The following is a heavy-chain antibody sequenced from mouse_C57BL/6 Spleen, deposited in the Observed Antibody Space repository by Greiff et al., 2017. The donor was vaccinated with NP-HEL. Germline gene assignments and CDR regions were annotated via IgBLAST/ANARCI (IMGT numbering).Heavy chain of an antibody. Sequence: QVQLKQPGAELVKPGASVKLSCKASGYTFTSYWMHWVKQRPGQGLEWIGMIHPNSGSTNYNEKFKSKATLTVDKSSSTAYMQLSSLTSEDSAVYYCARDDYDVSFDYWGQGTTLTVSS. V-gene: IGHV1-64*01. D-gene: IGHD2-4*01. CDR2: IHPNSGST. CDR1: GYTFTSYW. J-gene: IGHJ2*01. CDR3: ARDDYDVSFDY.